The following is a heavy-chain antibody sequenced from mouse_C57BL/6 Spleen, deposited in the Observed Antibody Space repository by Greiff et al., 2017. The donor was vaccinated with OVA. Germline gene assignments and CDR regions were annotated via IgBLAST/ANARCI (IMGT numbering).Heavy chain of an antibody. Sequence: QVQLQQPGAELVKPGASVKLSCKASGYTFTSYWMHWVKQRPGRGLEWIGRIDPNSGGTKYNEQFKRKATLTVDKPSSTAYMQLSSLTSEDSAVEYGARVYYGSSYSFDDYWGQGTTLTVSS. CDR3: ARVYYGSSYSFDDY. J-gene: IGHJ2*01. D-gene: IGHD1-1*01. CDR1: GYTFTSYW. V-gene: IGHV1-72*01. CDR2: IDPNSGGT.